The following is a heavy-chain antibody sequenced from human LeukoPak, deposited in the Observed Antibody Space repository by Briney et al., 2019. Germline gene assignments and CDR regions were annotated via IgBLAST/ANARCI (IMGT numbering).Heavy chain of an antibody. Sequence: GGSLRLSCAASGFSLSRYWMSWVRQAPGKGLEWVANIGKDGSGNHYVDSVKGRFTISRDISKNTFYLQMNSLTAEDTAVYYCARDHRPEIQYYYMDVWGKGTTVAVSS. CDR2: IGKDGSGN. V-gene: IGHV3-7*01. CDR1: GFSLSRYW. J-gene: IGHJ6*03. D-gene: IGHD1-14*01. CDR3: ARDHRPEIQYYYMDV.